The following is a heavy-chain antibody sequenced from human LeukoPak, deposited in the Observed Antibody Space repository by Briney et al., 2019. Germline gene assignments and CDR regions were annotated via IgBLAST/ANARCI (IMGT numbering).Heavy chain of an antibody. D-gene: IGHD2-2*01. CDR2: IYYSGST. CDR3: ARLARYCSSTSCHVVDY. Sequence: PSETLSLTCTVSGGSISSSSYYWGWIRQPLGKGLEWIGSIYYSGSTYYNPSLKSRVTISVDTSKNQFSLKLSSVTAADTAVYYCARLARYCSSTSCHVVDYWGQGTLVTVSS. J-gene: IGHJ4*02. CDR1: GGSISSSSYY. V-gene: IGHV4-39*01.